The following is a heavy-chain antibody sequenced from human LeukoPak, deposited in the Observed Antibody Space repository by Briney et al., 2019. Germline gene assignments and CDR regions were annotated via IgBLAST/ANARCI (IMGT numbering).Heavy chain of an antibody. CDR3: AKDAKYVFFDY. J-gene: IGHJ4*02. D-gene: IGHD4/OR15-4a*01. Sequence: GGSLRLSCAASGFTFSDYYMSWIRQAPGKGLEWVSAISGSGGSTYYADSVKGRFTVSRDNSKNTLYLQMNSLRAEDTAVYYCAKDAKYVFFDYWGQGTLVTVSS. V-gene: IGHV3-23*01. CDR2: ISGSGGST. CDR1: GFTFSDYY.